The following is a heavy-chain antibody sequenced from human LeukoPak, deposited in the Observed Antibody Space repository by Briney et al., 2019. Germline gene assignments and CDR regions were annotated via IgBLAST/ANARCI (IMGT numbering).Heavy chain of an antibody. J-gene: IGHJ2*01. CDR3: AKIGVIGLWYFDL. CDR1: GFAFSTFW. Sequence: GGSLRLSCAASGFAFSTFWMSWVRQAPGKGLEWVANIKQDGSDKYYVDSVKGRFTISRDNAKNSLYLQMNSLRAEDTAVYYCAKIGVIGLWYFDLWGRGTLATVSS. D-gene: IGHD3-10*01. CDR2: IKQDGSDK. V-gene: IGHV3-7*03.